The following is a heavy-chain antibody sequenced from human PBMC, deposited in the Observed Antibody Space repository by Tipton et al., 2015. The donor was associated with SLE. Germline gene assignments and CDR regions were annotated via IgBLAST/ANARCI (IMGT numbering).Heavy chain of an antibody. V-gene: IGHV3-30*02. CDR3: ARDQGEDLLWLGSIGY. CDR2: IRYDGSTK. J-gene: IGHJ4*02. CDR1: GFTFSRYG. D-gene: IGHD3-10*02. Sequence: SLRLSCAASGFTFSRYGMHWVRQAPGKGLEWVAFIRYDGSTKYYAASVKGRFSMSRDNSKNTLYLQMNSLRAEDTAVYYCARDQGEDLLWLGSIGYWGQGTLVTVSS.